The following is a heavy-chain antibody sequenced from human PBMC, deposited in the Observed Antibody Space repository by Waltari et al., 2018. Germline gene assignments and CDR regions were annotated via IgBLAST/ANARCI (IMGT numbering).Heavy chain of an antibody. CDR3: ARDSEGRGSVTRLFDY. Sequence: QVQLQESGPGLVKPSETLSLTCPVSGGSISSHYWSWIRQPPGKGLGWNWYIYYSGSTNYNPSLKSRVTISVDTSKNQFSLKLSSVTAADTAVYYCARDSEGRGSVTRLFDYWGQGTLVTVSS. J-gene: IGHJ4*02. D-gene: IGHD4-17*01. V-gene: IGHV4-59*11. CDR2: IYYSGST. CDR1: GGSISSHY.